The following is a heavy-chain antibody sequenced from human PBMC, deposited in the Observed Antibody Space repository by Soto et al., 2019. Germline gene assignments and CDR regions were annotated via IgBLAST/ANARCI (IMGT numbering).Heavy chain of an antibody. D-gene: IGHD6-19*01. J-gene: IGHJ4*02. CDR2: VYFSATT. CDR1: GGSISSSTYY. Sequence: PSETLSLTCTVSGGSISSSTYYWGCIRQPPGKGLEWIGSVYFSATTYYNPSLKSRLTFSEDTSKNLFSLKLSSVTAADTAVYYCARHGLSSSGWTAAGFDYWGQGIVVTVSS. V-gene: IGHV4-39*01. CDR3: ARHGLSSSGWTAAGFDY.